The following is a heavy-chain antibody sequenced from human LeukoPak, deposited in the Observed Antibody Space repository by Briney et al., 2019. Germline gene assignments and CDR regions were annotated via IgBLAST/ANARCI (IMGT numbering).Heavy chain of an antibody. CDR3: ARLDITIIPY. V-gene: IGHV1-2*02. D-gene: IGHD3-22*01. Sequence: ASVTVSCKASGYTFTGYYMHWVRQAPGQGLEWLGWINSNSGGTNYAQKFQGRITMTRDTSITTAYMELSSLTSDDTAVYYCARLDITIIPYWGQGTLVTVSS. CDR2: INSNSGGT. J-gene: IGHJ4*02. CDR1: GYTFTGYY.